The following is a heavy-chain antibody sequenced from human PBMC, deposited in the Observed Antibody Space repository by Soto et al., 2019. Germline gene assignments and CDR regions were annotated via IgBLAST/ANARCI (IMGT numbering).Heavy chain of an antibody. CDR3: ARDIKSDRWFDP. CDR2: IYYIGST. V-gene: IGHV4-31*03. Sequence: QVQLQESGPGLVKPSQTLSLTCTVSVGSISSGGYYWSWIRQHPGKGLEWIGYIYYIGSTYYNPSLKSRVTISVDTSKNQFSLKLSSVTAADTAVYYCARDIKSDRWFDPWGQGTLVTVSS. CDR1: VGSISSGGYY. J-gene: IGHJ5*02. D-gene: IGHD1-20*01.